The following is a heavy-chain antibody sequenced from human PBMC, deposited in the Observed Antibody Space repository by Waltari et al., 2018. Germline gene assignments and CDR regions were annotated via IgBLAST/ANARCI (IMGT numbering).Heavy chain of an antibody. Sequence: QLQLQESGPGLVKPSETLSLTCTVSGGSISSSSYYWGWIRQPPGKGLEWIGSIYYSGSTYYNPSLKGRVTISVDTSKNQFSLKLSSVTAADTAVYYCAIPGGITMVRGVIIMGAFDIWGQGTMVTVSS. CDR2: IYYSGST. J-gene: IGHJ3*02. CDR1: GGSISSSSYY. CDR3: AIPGGITMVRGVIIMGAFDI. D-gene: IGHD3-10*01. V-gene: IGHV4-39*01.